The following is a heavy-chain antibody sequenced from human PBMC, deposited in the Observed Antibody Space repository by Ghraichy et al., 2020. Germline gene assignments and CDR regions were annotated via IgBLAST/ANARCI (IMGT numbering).Heavy chain of an antibody. CDR3: ARGEATGPNDLYYFDY. CDR1: GGSFSGYY. Sequence: SETLSLTCAVYGGSFSGYYWSWIRQAPGKGLQWIGEINNIGTTNYNPSLQSRVTVSVDTSKNQFFLRMSAVTAADTAVYYCARGEATGPNDLYYFDYWGQGTLVTVSS. CDR2: INNIGTT. V-gene: IGHV4-34*01. D-gene: IGHD3/OR15-3a*01. J-gene: IGHJ4*02.